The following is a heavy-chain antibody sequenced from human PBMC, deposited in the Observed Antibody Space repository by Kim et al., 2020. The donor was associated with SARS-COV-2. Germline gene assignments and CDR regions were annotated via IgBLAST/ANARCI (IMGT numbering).Heavy chain of an antibody. D-gene: IGHD3-22*01. CDR2: ISYDGSNK. J-gene: IGHJ4*02. V-gene: IGHV3-30*18. Sequence: GGSLRLSCAASGFTFSSYGMHWVRQAPGKGLEWVAVISYDGSNKYYADSVKGRFTISRDNSKNTLYLQMNSLRAEDTAVYYCAKDQDYYDSSGYYYVRSPFDYWGQGTLVTVSS. CDR1: GFTFSSYG. CDR3: AKDQDYYDSSGYYYVRSPFDY.